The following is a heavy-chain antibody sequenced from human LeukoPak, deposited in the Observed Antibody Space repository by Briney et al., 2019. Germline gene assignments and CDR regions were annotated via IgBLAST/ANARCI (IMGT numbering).Heavy chain of an antibody. J-gene: IGHJ4*02. Sequence: GGSLRLSCAASGFSFSSYAMNWVRHAPGKGLEWVSSISSRSNYIFYAESVKGRFSISRDNAGNSLYLQMNSLRAEDTAVYYCARDYPDYGDYVGYFDYWGQGTLVTVSS. D-gene: IGHD4-17*01. V-gene: IGHV3-21*01. CDR2: ISSRSNYI. CDR1: GFSFSSYA. CDR3: ARDYPDYGDYVGYFDY.